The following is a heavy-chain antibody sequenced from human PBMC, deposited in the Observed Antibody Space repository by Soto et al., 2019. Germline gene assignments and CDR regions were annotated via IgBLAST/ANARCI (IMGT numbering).Heavy chain of an antibody. CDR3: ARAPRGYSGYDRYKYYYYYMDV. Sequence: GGSLRLSCAASGFTFSDYYMSWIRQAPGKGLEWVSYISSSGSTIYYADSVKGRFTISRDNAKNSLYLQMNSLRAEDTAVYYCARAPRGYSGYDRYKYYYYYMDVWGKGTTVTVSS. CDR1: GFTFSDYY. J-gene: IGHJ6*03. CDR2: ISSSGSTI. D-gene: IGHD5-12*01. V-gene: IGHV3-11*01.